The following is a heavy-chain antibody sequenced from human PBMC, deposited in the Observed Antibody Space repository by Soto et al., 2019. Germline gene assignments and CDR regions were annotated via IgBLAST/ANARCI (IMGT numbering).Heavy chain of an antibody. CDR1: GLTISSASYY. D-gene: IGHD6-13*01. CDR3: ASYRISCSWSKFDY. CDR2: IYYNGST. J-gene: IGHJ4*02. V-gene: IGHV4-31*03. Sequence: QVLLQESGPGLMKPSQTLSLTCTVSGLTISSASYYWSWIRQHPGKGLEWVGNIYYNGSTYYSPSLKSRVTLWVDTSKNQFSLRLASVTAADTAVYYCASYRISCSWSKFDYWGQGTLVTVSS.